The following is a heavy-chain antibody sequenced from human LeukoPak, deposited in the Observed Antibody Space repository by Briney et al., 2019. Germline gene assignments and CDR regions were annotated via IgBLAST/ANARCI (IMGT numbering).Heavy chain of an antibody. CDR3: ARGGRATIRRRDDAFDI. J-gene: IGHJ3*02. CDR1: GGTFSSYA. D-gene: IGHD5-24*01. CDR2: IIPIFGTA. V-gene: IGHV1-69*05. Sequence: SVKVSCKASGGTFSSYAISWVRQAPGQGLEWVGGIIPIFGTANYAQKFQGRVTITTDESTSTAYMELSSLRSEDTAVYYCARGGRATIRRRDDAFDIWGQGTMVTVSS.